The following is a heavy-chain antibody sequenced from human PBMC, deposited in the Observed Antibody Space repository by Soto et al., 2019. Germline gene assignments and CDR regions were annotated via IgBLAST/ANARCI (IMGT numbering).Heavy chain of an antibody. Sequence: QVQLVQSGAEVKKPGASVKVSCKASGYTFTSYDINWVRQATGQGLEWMGWMNPNSGNTGYAQKFQGRATMTRNTSISTAYMELRSLRSEDTPVYYCARAHYDFWSGYVPPRYSDYWGQGPLVTVSS. D-gene: IGHD3-3*01. CDR1: GYTFTSYD. V-gene: IGHV1-8*01. CDR3: ARAHYDFWSGYVPPRYSDY. CDR2: MNPNSGNT. J-gene: IGHJ4*02.